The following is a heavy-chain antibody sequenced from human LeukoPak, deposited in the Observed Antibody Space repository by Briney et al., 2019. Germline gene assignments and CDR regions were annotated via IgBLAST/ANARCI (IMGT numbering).Heavy chain of an antibody. Sequence: SQTLSLTCAISGDSVSSNSAAWNWIRQSPSRGFEWLGRTYYRSKWYNDYAVSVKSRITINPDTSKNQFSLQLNSVTPEDTAVYYCARLSWLAVAGSYYYGMDVWGQGTTVTVSS. J-gene: IGHJ6*02. V-gene: IGHV6-1*01. D-gene: IGHD6-19*01. CDR2: TYYRSKWYN. CDR1: GDSVSSNSAA. CDR3: ARLSWLAVAGSYYYGMDV.